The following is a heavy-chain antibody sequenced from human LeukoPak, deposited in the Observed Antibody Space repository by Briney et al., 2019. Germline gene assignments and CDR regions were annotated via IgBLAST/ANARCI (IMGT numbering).Heavy chain of an antibody. J-gene: IGHJ3*02. V-gene: IGHV1-18*01. CDR3: ARGTRQLWLEWPFDI. Sequence: GASVKVSCKASGYIFTSYGISWVRQAPGQGLEWMGWISGDNGNTNYAQKVQGRVTMTTDTSTNTAYMELRSLRSDDTAVYYCARGTRQLWLEWPFDIWGQGTMVTVSS. CDR1: GYIFTSYG. D-gene: IGHD5-18*01. CDR2: ISGDNGNT.